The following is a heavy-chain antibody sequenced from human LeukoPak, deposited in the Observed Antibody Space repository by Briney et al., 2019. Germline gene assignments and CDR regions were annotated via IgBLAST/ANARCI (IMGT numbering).Heavy chain of an antibody. D-gene: IGHD6-19*01. Sequence: ASVKVSCKASGYTFTGYYMDWVRQAPGQGLEWMGRINPNSGGTNYAQKFQGRVTMTRNTSISTAYMELSSLRSEDTAVYYCARGGRSGWYAYYYGMDVWGQGTTVTVSS. V-gene: IGHV1-2*06. CDR2: INPNSGGT. CDR1: GYTFTGYY. J-gene: IGHJ6*02. CDR3: ARGGRSGWYAYYYGMDV.